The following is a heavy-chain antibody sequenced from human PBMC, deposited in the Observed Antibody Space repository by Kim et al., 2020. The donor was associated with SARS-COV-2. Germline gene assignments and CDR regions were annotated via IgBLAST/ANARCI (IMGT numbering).Heavy chain of an antibody. Sequence: NPSLKSRVTISVDTSKNQFSLKLTSVTAADTAVYYCVRGSEGATLVTSDYWGQGALVTVSS. J-gene: IGHJ4*02. CDR3: VRGSEGATLVTSDY. D-gene: IGHD6-13*01. V-gene: IGHV4-34*01.